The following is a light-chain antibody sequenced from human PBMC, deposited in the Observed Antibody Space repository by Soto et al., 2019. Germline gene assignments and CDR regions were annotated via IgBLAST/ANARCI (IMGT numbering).Light chain of an antibody. CDR1: SSDVGAYNY. Sequence: QSALTQPASVSGSPGQSITISCTGTSSDVGAYNYVSWYQQHPGKAPKLMIYDVSNRPSGISNRFSGSKSGNTASLTISGLQPEDEADYYCNSYAGNIGYVFGTGTKLTVL. V-gene: IGLV2-14*03. J-gene: IGLJ1*01. CDR2: DVS. CDR3: NSYAGNIGYV.